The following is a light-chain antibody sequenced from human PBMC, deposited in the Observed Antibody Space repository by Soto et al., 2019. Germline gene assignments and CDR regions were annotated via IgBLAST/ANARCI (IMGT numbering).Light chain of an antibody. CDR3: HQFKNWPPIT. Sequence: EVVMTQSPVTLYVSPGERATLSCRASQSVGNNVAWYQKKPGQAPRLLIYGASTRATGIPARFSGSGSGTEFTLTISSLQSEDFAVYFCHQFKNWPPITCGPGTRRDIK. CDR2: GAS. V-gene: IGKV3-15*01. CDR1: QSVGNN. J-gene: IGKJ5*01.